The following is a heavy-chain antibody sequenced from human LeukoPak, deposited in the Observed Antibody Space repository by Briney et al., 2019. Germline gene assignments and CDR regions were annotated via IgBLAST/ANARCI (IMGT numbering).Heavy chain of an antibody. Sequence: ASVKVSYKASGYTFTKYDINWVRQATGKGLEWMGWMHPSNGDTGYAQKFQGRVTMTRNTSTTTAYMELSSLRSDDTAVYYCARRVRGVVIFSRAQGSFDLWGQGTLVTVSS. CDR3: ARRVRGVVIFSRAQGSFDL. J-gene: IGHJ3*01. CDR2: MHPSNGDT. CDR1: GYTFTKYD. V-gene: IGHV1-8*01. D-gene: IGHD3-10*01.